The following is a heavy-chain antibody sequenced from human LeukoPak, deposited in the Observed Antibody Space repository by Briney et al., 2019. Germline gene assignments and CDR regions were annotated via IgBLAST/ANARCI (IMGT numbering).Heavy chain of an antibody. J-gene: IGHJ4*02. CDR1: GFTFSSYG. Sequence: GGSLRLSCAASGFTFSSYGMHWVRQAPGKGLEWVAVIWYDGSNKYYAGSVKGRFTISRDNSKNTLYLQMNSLRAEDTAVYYCARDPGRRVPLYYFDYWGQGTLVTVSS. CDR3: ARDPGRRVPLYYFDY. V-gene: IGHV3-33*01. CDR2: IWYDGSNK.